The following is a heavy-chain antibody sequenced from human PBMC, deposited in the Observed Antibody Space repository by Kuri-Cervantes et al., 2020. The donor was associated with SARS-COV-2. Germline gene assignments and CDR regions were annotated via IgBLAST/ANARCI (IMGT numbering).Heavy chain of an antibody. Sequence: KVSCKGSGYSFTSYWISWVRQMPGKGLEWMGRIDPSDSYTNYSPSFQGHVTISADNSISTAYLQWSSLKASDTAMYYCARLLVAGTIYYYYGMDVWGQGTTVTVSS. V-gene: IGHV5-10-1*01. CDR2: IDPSDSYT. CDR1: GYSFTSYW. CDR3: ARLLVAGTIYYYYGMDV. J-gene: IGHJ6*02. D-gene: IGHD6-19*01.